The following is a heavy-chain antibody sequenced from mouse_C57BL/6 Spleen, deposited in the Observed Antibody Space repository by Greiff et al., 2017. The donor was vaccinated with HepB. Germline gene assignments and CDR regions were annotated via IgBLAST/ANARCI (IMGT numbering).Heavy chain of an antibody. CDR3: AREDGYGSSSAWFAY. J-gene: IGHJ3*01. D-gene: IGHD1-1*01. Sequence: EVQGVESGPELVKPGASVKISCKASGYSFTDYNMNWVKQSNGKSLEWIGVINPNYGTTSYNQKFKGKATLTVDQSSSTAYMQLNSLTSEDSAVYYCAREDGYGSSSAWFAYWGQGTLVTVSA. CDR2: INPNYGTT. CDR1: GYSFTDYN. V-gene: IGHV1-39*01.